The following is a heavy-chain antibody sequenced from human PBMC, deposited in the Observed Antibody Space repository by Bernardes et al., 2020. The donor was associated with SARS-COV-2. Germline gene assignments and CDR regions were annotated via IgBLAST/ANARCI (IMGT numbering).Heavy chain of an antibody. CDR1: GFTFADYV. CDR3: ARGPYGLDGNYGWLDP. V-gene: IGHV3-9*01. J-gene: IGHJ5*02. D-gene: IGHD1-7*01. Sequence: GGSLRLSCAASGFTFADYVMHWVRQAPGKGLEWVSAIRWNSNSIVYADSVKGRFIISRDNAKNSLYLQMNSLRAEDTAFYFCARGPYGLDGNYGWLDPWGQGTLVTVSS. CDR2: IRWNSNSI.